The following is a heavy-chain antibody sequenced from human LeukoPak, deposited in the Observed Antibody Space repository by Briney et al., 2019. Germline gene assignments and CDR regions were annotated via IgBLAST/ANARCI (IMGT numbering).Heavy chain of an antibody. V-gene: IGHV7-4-1*02. D-gene: IGHD2/OR15-2a*01. J-gene: IGHJ6*02. CDR1: GYTFNSYA. Sequence: ASVKVSCKASGYTFNSYAMDWVRQAPGQGLEWMGWINTNTGNPTYAQGFTGRFVFSLDTSVSTAFLEISSLKAEDTAVYYCARARYCIGTTCPAGYYGMDVWGQGTTVTVSS. CDR3: ARARYCIGTTCPAGYYGMDV. CDR2: INTNTGNP.